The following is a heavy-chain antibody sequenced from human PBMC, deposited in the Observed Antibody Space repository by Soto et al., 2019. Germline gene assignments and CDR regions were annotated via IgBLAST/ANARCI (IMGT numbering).Heavy chain of an antibody. Sequence: QVQLVQSGAEVKKPGASVKVSCKASGYTFTSYGISWVRQAPGQGLEWMGWISAYNGNTNYAQKRQGRVTMTTDTSRSTAYMELRSLRSDGTAVYYSTRYCRSTGCYSYGMDVWGQGSTVIVS. CDR1: GYTFTSYG. J-gene: IGHJ6*02. D-gene: IGHD2-2*02. CDR3: TRYCRSTGCYSYGMDV. CDR2: ISAYNGNT. V-gene: IGHV1-18*04.